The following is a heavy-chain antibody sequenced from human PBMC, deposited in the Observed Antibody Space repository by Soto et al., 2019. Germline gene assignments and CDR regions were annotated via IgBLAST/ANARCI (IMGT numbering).Heavy chain of an antibody. CDR3: ARWMSGYSYGNYYYYYGMDV. J-gene: IGHJ6*02. CDR2: INAGNGNT. CDR1: GYTFTSYA. Sequence: GASVNVAFKASGYTFTSYAMHWVHQAPGQRLEWMGWINAGNGNTKYSQKFQGRVTITRDTSASKAYMELSSLRSEETAVYYCARWMSGYSYGNYYYYYGMDVWGQGTTVTVSS. D-gene: IGHD5-18*01. V-gene: IGHV1-3*01.